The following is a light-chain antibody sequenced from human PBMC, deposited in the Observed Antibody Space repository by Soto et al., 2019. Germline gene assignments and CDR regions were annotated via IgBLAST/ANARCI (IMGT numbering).Light chain of an antibody. CDR1: QSLSNTY. J-gene: IGKJ3*01. V-gene: IGKV3-20*01. CDR2: GAS. CDR3: QQFGSSQFT. Sequence: EIVLTQSPGTLSLSPGERATLSCRASQSLSNTYLAWYQQKPGQAPRLLIYGASSRATGIPDRFSGSGSGTDCTLTISRLEPEDFAVYYCQQFGSSQFTFGPGTKVDIK.